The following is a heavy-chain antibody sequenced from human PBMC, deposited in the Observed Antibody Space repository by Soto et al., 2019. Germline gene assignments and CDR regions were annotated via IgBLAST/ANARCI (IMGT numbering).Heavy chain of an antibody. Sequence: PGGSLRLSCAASGFTFSSYSMNWVRQAPGKGLEWVSYISSGSSIRYYADSVKGRFTISRDNAKNSLYLQMNSLRDEDTAVYYCATDRYCSSDTCYTDKNSWGQGTLVTVSS. V-gene: IGHV3-48*02. CDR1: GFTFSSYS. D-gene: IGHD2-2*02. CDR3: ATDRYCSSDTCYTDKNS. CDR2: ISSGSSIR. J-gene: IGHJ4*02.